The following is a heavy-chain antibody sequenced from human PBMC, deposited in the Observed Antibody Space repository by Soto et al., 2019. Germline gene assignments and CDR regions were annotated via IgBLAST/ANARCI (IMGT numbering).Heavy chain of an antibody. CDR2: LSGSGVST. D-gene: IGHD4-17*01. V-gene: IGHV3-23*01. CDR3: AKGRYGDYYYYYDMDV. J-gene: IGHJ6*02. Sequence: EVQLLESGGGLVQPGGSLRLSCAASGFTFSSDAMSWVRQAPGKGLECVSALSGSGVSTHYADSVKGRFTISRDNSKNTLYLQMNSLRAEDTPVYYCAKGRYGDYYYYYDMDVWGQETTVTVSS. CDR1: GFTFSSDA.